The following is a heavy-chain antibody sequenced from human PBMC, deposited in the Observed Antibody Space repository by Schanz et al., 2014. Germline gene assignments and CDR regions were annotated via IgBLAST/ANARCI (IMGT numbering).Heavy chain of an antibody. CDR2: IDYAGST. J-gene: IGHJ4*02. D-gene: IGHD6-19*01. CDR1: GFTFSNYS. CDR3: ASPPISVAGRLADY. V-gene: IGHV3-66*01. Sequence: VQLLQSGGALVQPGGSLRLSCAASGFTFSNYSMNWVRQAPGKGLEWVSLIDYAGSTNYADSVKGRMTVSRDTSKNALFLQMNNLRAEDTAVYYCASPPISVAGRLADYWGQGILVAVSS.